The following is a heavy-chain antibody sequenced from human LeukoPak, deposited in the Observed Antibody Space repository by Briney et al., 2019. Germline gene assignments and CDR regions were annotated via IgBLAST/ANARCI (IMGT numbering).Heavy chain of an antibody. CDR1: GGSISSYY. CDR2: IYYSVST. J-gene: IGHJ3*02. V-gene: IGHV4-59*01. D-gene: IGHD3-22*01. CDR3: ARYYDYYDSSGYYFDI. Sequence: SETLSLTCTLSGGSISSYYWRCVRQPPGKGLEWIGYIYYSVSTNYNPSLNSRVTISVDTSKNQFSLKLSSVTAADTAVYYCARYYDYYDSSGYYFDIWGQGTMVTVSS.